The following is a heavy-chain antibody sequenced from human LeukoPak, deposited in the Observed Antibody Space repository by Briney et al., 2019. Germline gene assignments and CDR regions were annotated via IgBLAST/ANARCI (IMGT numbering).Heavy chain of an antibody. D-gene: IGHD3-22*01. Sequence: GGSLRLSFAASGFTFSSYWMSGSARPPGKGLEGWPTIKQDGSEKYYVDSVKGRFTISRDNAKNSLYLQMNSLRAEDTAVYYCARDPQGYDSSGGGFDYWGQGTLVTVSS. V-gene: IGHV3-7*01. CDR2: IKQDGSEK. J-gene: IGHJ4*02. CDR3: ARDPQGYDSSGGGFDY. CDR1: GFTFSSYW.